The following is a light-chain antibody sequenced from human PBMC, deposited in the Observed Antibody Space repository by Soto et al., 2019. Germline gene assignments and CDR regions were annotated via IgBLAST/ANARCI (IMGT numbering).Light chain of an antibody. CDR2: EVN. V-gene: IGLV2-14*01. J-gene: IGLJ1*01. CDR1: SSDVGRYNY. Sequence: QSALTQPASVSGSPGQSIIISCTGTSSDVGRYNYVSWYQQHPGKAPILIIYEVNNRPSEISNRFSGSKSANTASLTISGLQAEDEADYYCTSFTSSATYVFGTGTKVTVL. CDR3: TSFTSSATYV.